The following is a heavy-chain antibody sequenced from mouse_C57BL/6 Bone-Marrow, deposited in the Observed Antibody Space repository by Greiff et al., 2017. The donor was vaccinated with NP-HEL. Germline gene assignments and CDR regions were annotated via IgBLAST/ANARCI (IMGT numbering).Heavy chain of an antibody. CDR2: ISYDGSN. J-gene: IGHJ2*01. CDR3: AREDTTVPHFDY. V-gene: IGHV3-6*01. CDR1: GYSITSGYY. D-gene: IGHD1-1*01. Sequence: EVQLQESGPGLVKPSQSLSLTCSVTGYSITSGYYWNWIRQFPGNKLEWMGYISYDGSNNYNPSLKNRISITRDTSKNQFFLKLNSVTTEDTATYYCAREDTTVPHFDYWGQGTTLTVSS.